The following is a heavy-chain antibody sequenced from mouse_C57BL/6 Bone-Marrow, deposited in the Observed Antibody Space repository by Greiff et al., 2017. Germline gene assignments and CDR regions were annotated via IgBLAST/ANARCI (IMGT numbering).Heavy chain of an antibody. J-gene: IGHJ4*01. CDR2: ISSGGSYT. V-gene: IGHV5-6*01. D-gene: IGHD3-3*01. CDR1: GFTFSSYG. CDR3: ARLAGYYAMDY. Sequence: EVMLVESGGDLVKPGGSLKLSCAASGFTFSSYGMSWVRQTPDKRLEWVANISSGGSYTYYPDSVKGRFTISRDNAKNTLYLQMSSLKSEDTAMYYCARLAGYYAMDYWGQGTSVTVSS.